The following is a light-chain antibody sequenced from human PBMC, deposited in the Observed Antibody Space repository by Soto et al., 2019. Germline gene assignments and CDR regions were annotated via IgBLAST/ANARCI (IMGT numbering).Light chain of an antibody. CDR2: DAS. J-gene: IGKJ1*01. Sequence: EIVLTQSPATLSLSPGERATLSCRASQSVSSYLAWYQQKPGQAPRLLIYDASNRATGIPARFSGSGSGTDFTLPISSREPEDFAVYYCQQRSNWPRTFGQGTKVEIK. V-gene: IGKV3-11*01. CDR1: QSVSSY. CDR3: QQRSNWPRT.